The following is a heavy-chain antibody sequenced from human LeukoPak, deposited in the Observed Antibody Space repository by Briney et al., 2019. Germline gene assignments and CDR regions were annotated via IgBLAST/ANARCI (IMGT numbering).Heavy chain of an antibody. V-gene: IGHV3-33*08. D-gene: IGHD6-19*01. CDR1: GFTFSSYG. CDR3: ARVIAVAGCFDY. J-gene: IGHJ4*02. CDR2: IWYGGSNK. Sequence: PGRSLRLSCAASGFTFSSYGMHWVRQAPGKGLEWVAVIWYGGSNKYYADSVKGRFTISRDNSKNTLYLQMNSLRAEDTAVYYCARVIAVAGCFDYWGQGTLVTVSS.